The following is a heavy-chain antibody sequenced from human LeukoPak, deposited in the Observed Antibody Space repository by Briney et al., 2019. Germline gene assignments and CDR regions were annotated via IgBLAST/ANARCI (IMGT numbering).Heavy chain of an antibody. CDR3: VRDVWTYSGEAFDY. V-gene: IGHV3-7*01. Sequence: GGSLRLSCAASGITFNDNWMSWVRQAPGKGLEWVANIKEDGSVKYYVDSVKGRFSISRDNAKSSLYLQMSSLRAEDTAVYYCVRDVWTYSGEAFDYWGQGALVTVSS. D-gene: IGHD5-12*01. J-gene: IGHJ4*02. CDR1: GITFNDNW. CDR2: IKEDGSVK.